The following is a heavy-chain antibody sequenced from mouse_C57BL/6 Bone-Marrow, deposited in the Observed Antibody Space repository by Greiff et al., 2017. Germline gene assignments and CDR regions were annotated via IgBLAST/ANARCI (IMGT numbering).Heavy chain of an antibody. V-gene: IGHV14-4*01. J-gene: IGHJ3*01. D-gene: IGHD2-4*01. Sequence: EVMLVESGAELVRPGASVKLSCTASGFNIKDDYMHWVKQRPEQGLEWIGWIDPENGDTEYASKFQGKATITADTSSNTAYLQLSSLTSEDTAVYYCTTGWGLRQGGFAYWGQGTLVTVSA. CDR1: GFNIKDDY. CDR2: IDPENGDT. CDR3: TTGWGLRQGGFAY.